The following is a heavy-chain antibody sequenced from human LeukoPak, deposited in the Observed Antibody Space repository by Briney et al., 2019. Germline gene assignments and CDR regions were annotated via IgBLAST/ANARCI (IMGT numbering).Heavy chain of an antibody. D-gene: IGHD3-3*01. Sequence: GGFLRLSCAASGFTFSSYGMHWVRQAPGKGLEWVAFIRYDGSNKYYADSVKGRFTISRDNSKNTLYLQMNSLRAEDTAVYYCAKDVYDFWSGYYTSYFDYWGQGTLVTVSS. CDR3: AKDVYDFWSGYYTSYFDY. V-gene: IGHV3-30*02. CDR2: IRYDGSNK. CDR1: GFTFSSYG. J-gene: IGHJ4*02.